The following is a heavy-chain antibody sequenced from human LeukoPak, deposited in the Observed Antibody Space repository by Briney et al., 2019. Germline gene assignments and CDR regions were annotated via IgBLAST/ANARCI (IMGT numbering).Heavy chain of an antibody. CDR3: ARGVRDIVVVPAAMGPNWFDP. V-gene: IGHV3-21*01. D-gene: IGHD2-2*01. J-gene: IGHJ5*02. CDR2: ISSSSSYI. CDR1: GFTFSSYS. Sequence: RAGGSLRLSCAASGFTFSSYSMNWVRQAPGKGLEWVSSISSSSSYIYYADSVKGRFTISRDNAKNSLYLQMNSLRAEDTAVYYCARGVRDIVVVPAAMGPNWFDPWGQGTLVTVSS.